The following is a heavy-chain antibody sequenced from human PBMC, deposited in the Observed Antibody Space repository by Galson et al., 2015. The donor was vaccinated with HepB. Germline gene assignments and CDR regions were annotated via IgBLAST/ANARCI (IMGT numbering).Heavy chain of an antibody. CDR1: GFTFSNAW. J-gene: IGHJ5*02. V-gene: IGHV3-15*01. CDR2: IKSKTDGGTT. CDR3: TTDASCSSASCYVGWFDP. Sequence: SLRLSCAASGFTFSNAWMSWVRQAPGKGLEWVGRIKSKTDGGTTDYAAPVRGRFTISRDDSKNTLCLQMNSLKTEDTAGYYCTTDASCSSASCYVGWFDPWGQGTLVTVSS. D-gene: IGHD2-2*01.